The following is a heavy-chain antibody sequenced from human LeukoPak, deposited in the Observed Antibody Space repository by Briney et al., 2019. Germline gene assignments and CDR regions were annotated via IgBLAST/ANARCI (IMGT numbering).Heavy chain of an antibody. V-gene: IGHV1-2*02. CDR3: ARGVLGIAVAGQSFFDY. CDR1: GYTFTGYY. J-gene: IGHJ4*02. Sequence: ASVKVSCKASGYTFTGYYMHWVRQAPGQGLEWMGWINPNSGGTNYAQKFQGRVTMTRDTSISTAYMELSGLRSDDTAVYYCARGVLGIAVAGQSFFDYWGQGTLVTVSS. D-gene: IGHD6-19*01. CDR2: INPNSGGT.